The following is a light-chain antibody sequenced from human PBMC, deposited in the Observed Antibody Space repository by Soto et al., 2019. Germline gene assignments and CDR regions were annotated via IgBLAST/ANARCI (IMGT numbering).Light chain of an antibody. J-gene: IGKJ2*01. CDR1: QTISTY. CDR3: QQSDSTPYT. CDR2: DAS. Sequence: DIQMTQSPSSLSASVGDRVTITCRASQTISTYLNWYQQKPGKAPRLLIYDASSLISGVPSRFSGSGSGTDFTLTIASLQPEDFSTYYCQQSDSTPYTFGQGTNVE. V-gene: IGKV1-39*01.